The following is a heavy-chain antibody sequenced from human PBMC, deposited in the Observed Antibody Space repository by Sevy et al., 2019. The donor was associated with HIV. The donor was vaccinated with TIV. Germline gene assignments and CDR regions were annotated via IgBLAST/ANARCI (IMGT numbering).Heavy chain of an antibody. CDR3: ARAINYYDSSGYFFDY. Sequence: GGSLRLSCAASGFTFSSYWMSWVRQAPGKGLEWVANIKQDGSEKYYVDSVKGGFTISRDNAKNSLYLQMNSLRAEDTAVYYCARAINYYDSSGYFFDYWGQGTLVTVSS. CDR2: IKQDGSEK. CDR1: GFTFSSYW. D-gene: IGHD3-22*01. J-gene: IGHJ4*02. V-gene: IGHV3-7*01.